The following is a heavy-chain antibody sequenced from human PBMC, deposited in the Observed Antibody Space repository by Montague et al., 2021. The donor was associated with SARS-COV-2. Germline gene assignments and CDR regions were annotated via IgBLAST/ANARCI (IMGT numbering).Heavy chain of an antibody. CDR3: ARSPEPMIILIITSLNWYFDL. Sequence: TLSLTCTVSGGSISSGGYYWSWIRQHPGKGLEWIGYMYYSGXTXYXXXXKXRVTISVDTSKNQFSLKMSSVTAADTAVYYCARSPEPMIILIITSLNWYFDLWDRGTLVTVSS. D-gene: IGHD3-22*01. V-gene: IGHV4-31*03. CDR2: MYYSGXT. J-gene: IGHJ2*01. CDR1: GGSISSGGYY.